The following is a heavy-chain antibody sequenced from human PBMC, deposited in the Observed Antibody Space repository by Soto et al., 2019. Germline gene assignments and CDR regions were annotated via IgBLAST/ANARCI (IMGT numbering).Heavy chain of an antibody. CDR2: IFHSGST. D-gene: IGHD2-2*01. J-gene: IGHJ4*02. CDR3: ARDCSSTSCYGGHFDY. V-gene: IGHV4-39*07. Sequence: PSETLSLTCTVSGGSISSSSYYWGWIRQPPGKGLEWIGSIFHSGSTYYNPSLKSRVTISVDRSKNQFSLKLSSVTAADTAVYYCARDCSSTSCYGGHFDYWGQGTLVTVSS. CDR1: GGSISSSSYY.